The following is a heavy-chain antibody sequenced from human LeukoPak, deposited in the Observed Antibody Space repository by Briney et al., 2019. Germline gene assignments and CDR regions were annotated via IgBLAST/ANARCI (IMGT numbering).Heavy chain of an antibody. CDR1: GGSISTYY. CDR3: AREGRSATDGY. V-gene: IGHV4-4*07. D-gene: IGHD3-16*01. J-gene: IGHJ4*02. Sequence: SETLSLTCTISGGSISTYYWTWIRQPAGKGLEWIGRISSSGGTDYNPSLQSRVTMSVDSSKNQFSLKLSSMTAADTAVYYCAREGRSATDGYWGQGTLVTVSS. CDR2: ISSSGGT.